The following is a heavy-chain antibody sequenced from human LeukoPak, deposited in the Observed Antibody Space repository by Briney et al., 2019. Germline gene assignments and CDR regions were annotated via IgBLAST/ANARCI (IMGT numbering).Heavy chain of an antibody. CDR2: INHSGST. D-gene: IGHD3-10*01. CDR1: GGSFSGYY. V-gene: IGHV4-34*01. Sequence: SETLSLTCAVYGGSFSGYYWSWIRQPPGKGLEWIGEINHSGSTNYNPSLKSRVTISVDTSKNQFSLKLSSVTAADTAVYYCATTLPGNYGSGSYTFDYWGQGTLVTVSS. J-gene: IGHJ4*02. CDR3: ATTLPGNYGSGSYTFDY.